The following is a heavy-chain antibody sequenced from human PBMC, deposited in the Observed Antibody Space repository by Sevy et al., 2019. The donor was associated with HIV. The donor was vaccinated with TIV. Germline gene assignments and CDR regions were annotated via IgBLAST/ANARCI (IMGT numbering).Heavy chain of an antibody. J-gene: IGHJ4*02. CDR1: GFTFSVYW. CDR2: MKEDGSDK. V-gene: IGHV3-7*01. Sequence: GGSLRLSCAASGFTFSVYWMTWVRQAPGKGLEWVATMKEDGSDKDYVDSVKGRFTISRDNAKNSLYLQMNSLRAEGTAVYYGVRGGVGGYSYSLDQWGLGTLVTVSS. CDR3: VRGGVGGYSYSLDQ. D-gene: IGHD5-18*01.